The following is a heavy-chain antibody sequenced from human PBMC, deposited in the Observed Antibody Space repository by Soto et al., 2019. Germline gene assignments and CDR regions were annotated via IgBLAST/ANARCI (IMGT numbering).Heavy chain of an antibody. CDR3: ATRYSSSLIDY. CDR2: IYSGGST. Sequence: GGSLRLSCAASGFTVSSNYMSWVRQAPGKGLEWVSVIYSGGSTYYADSVKGRFTISRDNSKNTLYLQMNSLRAEDTAVYYCATRYSSSLIDYWGQGTLVTVSS. V-gene: IGHV3-53*01. CDR1: GFTVSSNY. J-gene: IGHJ4*02. D-gene: IGHD6-6*01.